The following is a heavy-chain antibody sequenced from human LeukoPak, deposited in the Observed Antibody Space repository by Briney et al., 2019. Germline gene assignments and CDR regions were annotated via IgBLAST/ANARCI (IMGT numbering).Heavy chain of an antibody. CDR2: MNPNSGNT. CDR3: VSHPPSIAFDY. D-gene: IGHD6-6*01. Sequence: ASVKVSCKASGYTFTSYGISWVRQATGQGLEWMGWMNPNSGNTGYAQKFQGRVTMTRNTSISTAYMELSSLRSEDTAVYYCVSHPPSIAFDYWGQGTLVTVSS. CDR1: GYTFTSYG. J-gene: IGHJ4*02. V-gene: IGHV1-8*02.